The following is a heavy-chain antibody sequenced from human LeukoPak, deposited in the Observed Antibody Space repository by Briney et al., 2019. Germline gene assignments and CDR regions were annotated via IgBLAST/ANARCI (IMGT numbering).Heavy chain of an antibody. J-gene: IGHJ4*02. V-gene: IGHV3-66*01. Sequence: GGSLGLSCAASGFTVSSNYMSWVRQAPGKGLEWVSVIYSGGSTYYADSVKGRFTISRDNSKNTLYLQMNSLRAEDTAVYYCARTYYDSSGLYYFDYWGQGTLVTVSS. CDR3: ARTYYDSSGLYYFDY. D-gene: IGHD3-22*01. CDR2: IYSGGST. CDR1: GFTVSSNY.